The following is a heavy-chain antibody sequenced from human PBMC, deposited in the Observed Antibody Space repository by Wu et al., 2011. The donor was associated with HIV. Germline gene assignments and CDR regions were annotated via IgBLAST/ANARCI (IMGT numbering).Heavy chain of an antibody. CDR1: GNTFSSYA. CDR2: ISAYNGDT. J-gene: IGHJ4*02. CDR3: ARGGYSYGYYYFDY. Sequence: QVQLVQSGAEVKKPGSSVKVSCKASGNTFSSYAISWVRQAPGQGLEWVGWISAYNGDTDYAQKFQGRVTMTTDTSTSTAYMELRSLRSDDTAVYYCARGGYSYGYYYFDYWGQGTLVTVSS. V-gene: IGHV1-18*01. D-gene: IGHD5-18*01.